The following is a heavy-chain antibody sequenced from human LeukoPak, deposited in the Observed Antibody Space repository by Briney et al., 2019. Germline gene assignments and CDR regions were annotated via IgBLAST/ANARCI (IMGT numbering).Heavy chain of an antibody. CDR1: GGTFSSYA. Sequence: GASGKVSCKASGGTFSSYAISWVRQAPGQGLEWMGGIIPIFGTANYAQKFQGRVTITADESTSTAYMELSSLRSEDTAVYYCASRVCSSTSCYYYYYMDVWGKGTTVTVSS. J-gene: IGHJ6*03. D-gene: IGHD2-2*01. CDR3: ASRVCSSTSCYYYYYMDV. CDR2: IIPIFGTA. V-gene: IGHV1-69*13.